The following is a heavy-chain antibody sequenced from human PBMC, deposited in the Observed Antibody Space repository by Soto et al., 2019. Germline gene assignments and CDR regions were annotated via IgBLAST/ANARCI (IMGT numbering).Heavy chain of an antibody. J-gene: IGHJ4*02. V-gene: IGHV3-30*18. CDR3: AKDLWPDSSPGAPDY. CDR1: GFTFSSYA. CDR2: ISYDGSNK. Sequence: GGSLRLSCAASGFTFSSYAMSWVRQAPGKGLEWVAVISYDGSNKYYADSVKGRFTISRDNSKNTLYLQMNSLRAEDTAVYYCAKDLWPDSSPGAPDYWGQGTLVTVSS. D-gene: IGHD3-10*01.